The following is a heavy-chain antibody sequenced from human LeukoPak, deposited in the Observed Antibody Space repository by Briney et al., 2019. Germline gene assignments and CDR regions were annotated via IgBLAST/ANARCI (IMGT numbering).Heavy chain of an antibody. Sequence: PSETLSLTCTVSGGSISTSYYYWGRIRQPPGKGLEWIGNIHNSESTYYNPSLKSRVTISVDTSKNQFSLKLSSVTAADTAVYYCARSSYDFLTGSPLLNSFDYWGQGTLVTVSS. V-gene: IGHV4-39*01. CDR3: ARSSYDFLTGSPLLNSFDY. CDR1: GGSISTSYYY. D-gene: IGHD3-9*01. CDR2: IHNSEST. J-gene: IGHJ4*02.